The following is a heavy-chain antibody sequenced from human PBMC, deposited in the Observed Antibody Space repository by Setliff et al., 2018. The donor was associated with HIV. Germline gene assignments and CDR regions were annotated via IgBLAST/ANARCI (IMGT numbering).Heavy chain of an antibody. J-gene: IGHJ4*02. D-gene: IGHD6-19*01. CDR1: GFTFSSYG. Sequence: PGGSLRLSCAASGFTFSSYGMHWVRQAPGKGLEWVAFIRYDGSNKYYADSVKGRFTISGDNSKNTLYLQMNSLRAEDTAVYYRAKDLTDAVAGYYFDYWGQGTLVTVSS. CDR2: IRYDGSNK. CDR3: AKDLTDAVAGYYFDY. V-gene: IGHV3-30*02.